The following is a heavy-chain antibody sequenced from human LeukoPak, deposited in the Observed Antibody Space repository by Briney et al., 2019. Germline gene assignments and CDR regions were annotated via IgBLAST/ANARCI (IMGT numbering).Heavy chain of an antibody. D-gene: IGHD3-10*01. CDR2: IYPGDSDT. CDR1: GYSFTSYW. J-gene: IGHJ4*02. V-gene: IGHV5-51*01. CDR3: ARSLRYGSGSYSLGY. Sequence: GESLKISCKGSGYSFTSYWIGWVRQMPGKGLEWMGIIYPGDSDTRYSPSFQGQVTVSADKSISTAYLQWSSLKASDTAMYYCARSLRYGSGSYSLGYWGQGTLVTVSS.